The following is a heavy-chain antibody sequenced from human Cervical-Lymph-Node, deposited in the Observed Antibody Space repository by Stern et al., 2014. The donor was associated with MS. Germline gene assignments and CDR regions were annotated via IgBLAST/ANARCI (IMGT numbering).Heavy chain of an antibody. V-gene: IGHV1-69*01. CDR2: IIPILGSP. J-gene: IGHJ3*02. D-gene: IGHD5-24*01. Sequence: QVQLVQSGAEVKKPGSSVKVSCKASGGTFSSLAINWVRQASGQGLEWMGGIIPILGSPNYAQELQDRVTISADASTRTVYMELSSLRSEDTGVYFCARDRRDAHTFAFDNWGQGTLVTVSS. CDR1: GGTFSSLA. CDR3: ARDRRDAHTFAFDN.